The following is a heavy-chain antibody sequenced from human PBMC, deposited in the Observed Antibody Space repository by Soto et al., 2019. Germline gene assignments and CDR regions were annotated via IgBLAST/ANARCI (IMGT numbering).Heavy chain of an antibody. CDR3: AKGAKGGYRYGFWGLGIDY. D-gene: IGHD5-18*01. J-gene: IGHJ4*02. CDR2: ISYDGSNK. V-gene: IGHV3-30*18. CDR1: GFTFSSYG. Sequence: QVQLVESGGGLVQPGRSLRLSCAASGFTFSSYGMRWVRQAPGKGLEWVAVISYDGSNKYYADSVKGRFTISRDNSKNTLYLQMNSLRAEDTAVYYCAKGAKGGYRYGFWGLGIDYGCRGTLVTVCS.